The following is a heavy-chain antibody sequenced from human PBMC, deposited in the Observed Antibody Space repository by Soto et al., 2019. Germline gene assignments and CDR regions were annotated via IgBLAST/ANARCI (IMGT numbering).Heavy chain of an antibody. Sequence: QVQLEQSGAEVKKPGSSVKVSCKASGGTFSSYTISWVRQAPGQGLEWMGRIIPILGIANYAQKFQGRVTITADKSTSTAYMELSSLRSEDTAVYYCAIPPFLEGGGGGLFDPWCQGTLVTVSS. CDR3: AIPPFLEGGGGGLFDP. D-gene: IGHD3-3*02. CDR1: GGTFSSYT. CDR2: IIPILGIA. J-gene: IGHJ5*02. V-gene: IGHV1-69*02.